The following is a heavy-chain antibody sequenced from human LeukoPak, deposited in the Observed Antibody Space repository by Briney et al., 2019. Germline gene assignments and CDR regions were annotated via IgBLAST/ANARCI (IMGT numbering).Heavy chain of an antibody. V-gene: IGHV3-30*18. CDR2: IAYDGGND. D-gene: IGHD5-12*01. CDR1: GFTFSTYG. J-gene: IGHJ4*02. CDR3: AKETILATIHRGFDY. Sequence: PGRSLRLSCAASGFTFSTYGMHWVRQAPGKEPEWVAVIAYDGGNDYYADSVKGRFTISRDNSKSTLFLQMNSLRIEDTAVYYCAKETILATIHRGFDYWGQGALVTVTS.